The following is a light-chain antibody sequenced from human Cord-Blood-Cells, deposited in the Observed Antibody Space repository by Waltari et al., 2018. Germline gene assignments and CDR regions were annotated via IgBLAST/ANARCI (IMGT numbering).Light chain of an antibody. Sequence: QSVLTQPPSASGTPGQRLTSSCSGSSSNIGINHVYWYQQLPGTAPKLLIYRNNQRPSGVPDRFSGSKSGTSASLAISGLRSEDEADYYCAAWDDSLSGRVFGGGTKLTVL. CDR3: AAWDDSLSGRV. CDR2: RNN. V-gene: IGLV1-47*01. J-gene: IGLJ3*02. CDR1: SSNIGINH.